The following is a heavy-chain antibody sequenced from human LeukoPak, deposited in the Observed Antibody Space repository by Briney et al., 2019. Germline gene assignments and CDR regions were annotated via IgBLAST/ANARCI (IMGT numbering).Heavy chain of an antibody. CDR2: IYTSGTT. J-gene: IGHJ3*02. CDR1: GASISSYY. V-gene: IGHV4-4*07. D-gene: IGHD3-10*01. Sequence: SETLSLTCSVSGASISSYYWSWIRQPAGKGLEGFVRIYTSGTTNYNPSLKSRVAMSVDTSKNQFSLKLTSVTAADTAVYYCARGRYTYGSPDDAFDIWGQGTMVTVSS. CDR3: ARGRYTYGSPDDAFDI.